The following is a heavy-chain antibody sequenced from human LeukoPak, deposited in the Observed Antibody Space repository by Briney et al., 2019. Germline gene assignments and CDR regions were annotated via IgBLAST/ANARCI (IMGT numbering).Heavy chain of an antibody. CDR3: AREITTATTDLFDY. Sequence: SQTLSLTCTVSGGSISSGDYYWSWIRQPPGKGLEWIGYIYYTGSTYYNPSLMTSITISVDTSKNQFSLKLSSVTAADTAVYYCAREITTATTDLFDYWGQGTLVTVSS. CDR2: IYYTGST. D-gene: IGHD4-17*01. J-gene: IGHJ4*02. CDR1: GGSISSGDYY. V-gene: IGHV4-30-4*01.